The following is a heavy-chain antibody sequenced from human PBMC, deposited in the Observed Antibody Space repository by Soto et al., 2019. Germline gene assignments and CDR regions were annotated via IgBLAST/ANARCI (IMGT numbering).Heavy chain of an antibody. J-gene: IGHJ4*02. CDR1: GFTFSSYP. CDR2: ITEDGSGT. Sequence: GGSLRLSCATSGFTFSSYPIHWVRQAPGKGPVWVSRITEDGSGTTYADSVKGRFTVTRDNAKNTMYLQMSGLGAEDTAVYHCVRGTNGWRGMDYWGQGTLVTVSS. D-gene: IGHD2-8*01. CDR3: VRGTNGWRGMDY. V-gene: IGHV3-74*01.